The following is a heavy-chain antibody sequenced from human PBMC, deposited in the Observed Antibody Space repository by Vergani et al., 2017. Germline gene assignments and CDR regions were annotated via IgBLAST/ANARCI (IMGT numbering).Heavy chain of an antibody. CDR1: GYSFTNYW. CDR3: ARLYGRDSSGSKYFDY. Sequence: EVQLVQSGAEVKKPGESLNISCQISGYSFTNYWIGWVRQMPGKGLEWMGIIHPADSDTRYSPSFQGQVTIYVDKSISTAYLQRSSLRASDSAMYYCARLYGRDSSGSKYFDYWGQGTLVTVSS. V-gene: IGHV5-51*01. CDR2: IHPADSDT. D-gene: IGHD3-22*01. J-gene: IGHJ4*02.